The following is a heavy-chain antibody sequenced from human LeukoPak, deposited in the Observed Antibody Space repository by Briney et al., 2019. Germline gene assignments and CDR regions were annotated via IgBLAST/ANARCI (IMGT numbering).Heavy chain of an antibody. CDR3: ARYSSSSGGASHYFDY. J-gene: IGHJ4*02. CDR2: ISGDGSMT. V-gene: IGHV3-74*01. Sequence: GGSLRLSCAVSGFSLRSYWMHWVRQAPGKGLVWVSRISGDGSMTNYADSVKGRFTISRDNAKNTVYLQVNSLRAEDTAVYYCARYSSSSGGASHYFDYWGQGTLVTVSS. D-gene: IGHD6-6*01. CDR1: GFSLRSYW.